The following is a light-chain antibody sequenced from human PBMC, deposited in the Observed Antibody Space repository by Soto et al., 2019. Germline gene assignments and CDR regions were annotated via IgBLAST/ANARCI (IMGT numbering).Light chain of an antibody. CDR1: SGDVGAYNC. CDR2: EVT. J-gene: IGLJ1*01. CDR3: SSYTSSNTPYV. V-gene: IGLV2-14*01. Sequence: QSALTQPASVSGSPGQSITISCTGSSGDVGAYNCVSWYQHHPGKAPKLILYEVTTRPSGVSSRFSGSKSGNTASLTISGLQADDEANYYCSSYTSSNTPYVFGTGTKVTVL.